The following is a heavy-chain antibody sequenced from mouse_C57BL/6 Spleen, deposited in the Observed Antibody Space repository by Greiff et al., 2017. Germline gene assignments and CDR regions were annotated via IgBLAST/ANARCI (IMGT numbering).Heavy chain of an antibody. Sequence: EVQLQQSGPELVKPGASVKLSCKASGYTFTDYYMNWVKQSPGQSLEWIGDINPNNGGTSYNQKFKGKATLTADKSSSTAYMELRSLTSEDSAVYDCSRWLLRAYYDAFDYWGQGTTVTVSS. CDR2: INPNNGGT. J-gene: IGHJ4*01. CDR1: GYTFTDYY. D-gene: IGHD2-3*01. V-gene: IGHV1-26*01. CDR3: SRWLLRAYYDAFDY.